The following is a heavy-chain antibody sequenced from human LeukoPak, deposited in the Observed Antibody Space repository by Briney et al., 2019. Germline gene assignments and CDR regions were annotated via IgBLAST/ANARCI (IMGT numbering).Heavy chain of an antibody. Sequence: GGSLRLSCAVSGFTFSSYWMHWVRQAPGKGLVWVSRINSDGSSTSYADSVKGRFTISRDNAKNTLYLQMNSLRAEDTAVYYCARSHPYSGKNLDYWGQGTLVTVSS. CDR1: GFTFSSYW. J-gene: IGHJ4*02. D-gene: IGHD3-10*01. V-gene: IGHV3-74*01. CDR2: INSDGSST. CDR3: ARSHPYSGKNLDY.